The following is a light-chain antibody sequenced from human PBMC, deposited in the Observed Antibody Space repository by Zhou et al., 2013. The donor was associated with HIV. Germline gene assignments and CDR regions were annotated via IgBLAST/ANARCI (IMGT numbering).Light chain of an antibody. J-gene: IGKJ2*01. V-gene: IGKV1-5*03. CDR1: QSISTW. Sequence: DIQMTQSPSTLSASVGDRVTITCRASQSISTWLAWYQQKPGKAPKLLIYKASLLQSGVPSRFSGTGSGTEFTLTISSLQPDDFATYYCQQCHSPYTFGQGTQAGDQT. CDR3: QQCHSPYT. CDR2: KAS.